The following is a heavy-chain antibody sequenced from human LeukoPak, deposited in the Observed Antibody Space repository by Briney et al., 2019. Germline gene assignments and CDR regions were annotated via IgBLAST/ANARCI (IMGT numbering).Heavy chain of an antibody. CDR2: LSGSGGST. Sequence: GGSLRLSCAASGFTFSSYAMSWVRQAPGKGLEWVSTLSGSGGSTYYADSVKGRFTISRDNAKNTLYLQMNSLRAEDTAVYYCARDGAAPGDYWGQGTLVTVSS. CDR1: GFTFSSYA. V-gene: IGHV3-23*01. CDR3: ARDGAAPGDY. J-gene: IGHJ4*02. D-gene: IGHD6-25*01.